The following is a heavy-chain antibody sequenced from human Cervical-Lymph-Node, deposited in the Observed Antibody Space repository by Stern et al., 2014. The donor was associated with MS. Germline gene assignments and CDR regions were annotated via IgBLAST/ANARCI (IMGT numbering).Heavy chain of an antibody. CDR3: ARDLGYYYGMDV. CDR2: SIPPFGPA. J-gene: IGHJ6*02. D-gene: IGHD3-16*01. Sequence: QVQLVQSGAEVKKPGSSVKVSCKASGGTFRTYVISWVRQAPGQGLEWMGGSIPPFGPANYAQKFQGRVSFTADESTSTAYMELSSLRSEDTAVYFCARDLGYYYGMDVWGQGTTVTVSS. V-gene: IGHV1-69*01. CDR1: GGTFRTYV.